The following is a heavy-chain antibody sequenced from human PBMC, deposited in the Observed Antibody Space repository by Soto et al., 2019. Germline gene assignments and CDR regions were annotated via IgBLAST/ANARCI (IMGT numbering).Heavy chain of an antibody. J-gene: IGHJ6*01. CDR2: ISYDGSNK. CDR1: GFTFSSYG. CDR3: AKDPGFGQPKSYYYYGMDV. V-gene: IGHV3-30*18. Sequence: QVQLVESGGGVVQPGRSLRLSCAASGFTFSSYGMHWVRQAPGKGLEWVAVISYDGSNKYYADSVKGRFTISRDNSKNTLYLQMNSLRAEDTAVYYCAKDPGFGQPKSYYYYGMDVW. D-gene: IGHD3-16*01.